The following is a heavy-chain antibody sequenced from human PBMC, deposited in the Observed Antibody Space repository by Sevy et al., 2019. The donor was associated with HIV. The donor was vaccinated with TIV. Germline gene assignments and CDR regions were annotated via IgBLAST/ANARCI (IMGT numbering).Heavy chain of an antibody. V-gene: IGHV3-23*01. Sequence: EGSLRLSCAASGFTFSNNAMSWVHQAPGKGLEWVSAITSSHNITYYAESVKGRFTISRDNSKNTLYLEMNSLRADDTAVYYCAKKRAFSGSYSGMDVWGQGTTVTVSS. CDR1: GFTFSNNA. CDR2: ITSSHNIT. CDR3: AKKRAFSGSYSGMDV. D-gene: IGHD1-26*01. J-gene: IGHJ6*01.